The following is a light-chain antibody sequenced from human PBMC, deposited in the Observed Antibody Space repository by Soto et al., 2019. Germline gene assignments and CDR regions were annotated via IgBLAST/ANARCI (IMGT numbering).Light chain of an antibody. V-gene: IGKV1-5*03. CDR3: QQYNSYSRGYT. CDR2: KAS. CDR1: QSISSW. Sequence: DIQMTQSPSTLSASVGDRVTITCRASQSISSWLAWYQQKPGKAPKLLIYKASSLESGVPSRFSGSGSGTKFTLTISSLQPDDFATYYCQQYNSYSRGYTFGQGTKLEIK. J-gene: IGKJ2*01.